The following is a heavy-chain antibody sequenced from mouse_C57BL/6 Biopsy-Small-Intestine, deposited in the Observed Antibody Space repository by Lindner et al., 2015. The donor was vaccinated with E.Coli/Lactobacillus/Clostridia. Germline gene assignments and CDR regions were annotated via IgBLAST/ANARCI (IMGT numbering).Heavy chain of an antibody. V-gene: IGHV5-17*01. CDR1: GFTFSDYG. D-gene: IGHD4-1*01. CDR3: ARGTGRGLDY. Sequence: VQLQESGGGLVKPGGSLKLSCAASGFTFSDYGMHWVRQAPEKGLEWVAYIDSGSSTINYADTVKGRFTISRDNAKNTLFLQMTSLRSEDTAMYYCARGTGRGLDYWGQGTTSHSLL. J-gene: IGHJ2*01. CDR2: IDSGSSTI.